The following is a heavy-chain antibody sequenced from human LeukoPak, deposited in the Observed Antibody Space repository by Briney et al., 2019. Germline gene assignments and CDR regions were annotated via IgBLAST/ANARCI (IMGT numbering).Heavy chain of an antibody. CDR2: ITASGGST. CDR3: AKDLSAFDH. CDR1: GFTFSSYA. Sequence: PGGSLRLSCAASGFTFSSYAMRWVRQAPGKGLEWVSAITASGGSTYYADSVKGRFTISRDNSKNTLYLQMNSLRAEDTAVYYCAKDLSAFDHWGQGTLVTVSS. J-gene: IGHJ4*02. V-gene: IGHV3-23*01.